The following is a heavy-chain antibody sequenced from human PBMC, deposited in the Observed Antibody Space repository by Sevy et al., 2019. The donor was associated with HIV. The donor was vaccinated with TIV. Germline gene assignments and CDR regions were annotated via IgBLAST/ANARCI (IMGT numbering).Heavy chain of an antibody. Sequence: GGSLRLSCAASGFTFSDYYMSWIRQSPGKGLEWVSLISGISTYTNYAGSMKGRFTISRDNAKNSLYLQMNSLRAEDTAVYYCARRSSGWDYFDYWGQGTLVTVSS. CDR1: GFTFSDYY. V-gene: IGHV3-11*06. CDR2: ISGISTYT. D-gene: IGHD6-19*01. CDR3: ARRSSGWDYFDY. J-gene: IGHJ4*02.